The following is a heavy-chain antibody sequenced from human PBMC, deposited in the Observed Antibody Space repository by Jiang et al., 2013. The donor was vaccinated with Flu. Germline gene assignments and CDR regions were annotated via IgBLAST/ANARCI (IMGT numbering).Heavy chain of an antibody. D-gene: IGHD3-22*01. CDR2: IYYSGST. V-gene: IGHV4-30-4*07. J-gene: IGHJ3*02. CDR3: ARTPDGGGYMAVDAFDI. Sequence: GSGLVKPSQTLSLTCAVSGGSISSGGYSWSWIRQPPGKGLEWIGYIYYSGSTYYNPSLKSRVTISVDTSKNQFSLKLSSVTAADTAVYYCARTPDGGGYMAVDAFDIWGQGTMVTVSS. CDR1: GGSISSGGYS.